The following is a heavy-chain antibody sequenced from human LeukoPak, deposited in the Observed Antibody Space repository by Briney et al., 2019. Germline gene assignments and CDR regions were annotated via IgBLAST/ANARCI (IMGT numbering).Heavy chain of an antibody. Sequence: GGSLRLSCAASGFAFSGYAMSWVRQAPGKGGRWVSAISGSGGSTYSAGSVKGRFTIPRDNSKNTLYLQMNSLIAEDTAVYYCAKPSYSDTSVYGPGYGMDVWGRGTTVTVSS. V-gene: IGHV3-23*01. CDR2: ISGSGGST. D-gene: IGHD3-22*01. CDR1: GFAFSGYA. J-gene: IGHJ6*02. CDR3: AKPSYSDTSVYGPGYGMDV.